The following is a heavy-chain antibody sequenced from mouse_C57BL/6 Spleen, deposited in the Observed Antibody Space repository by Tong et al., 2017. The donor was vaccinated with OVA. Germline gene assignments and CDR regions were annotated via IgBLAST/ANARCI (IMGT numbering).Heavy chain of an antibody. D-gene: IGHD4-1*01. CDR3: ARLGLDY. Sequence: EVQLQESGAELVKPGASVKLSCKASGYTFTSYWMHWVKQRPEQGLEWIGWIDPENGDTEYASKFQGKATITADTSSNTAYLQLSSLTSEDTAVYYCARLGLDYWGQGTTLTVSS. CDR1: GYTFTSYW. V-gene: IGHV14-4*01. J-gene: IGHJ2*01. CDR2: IDPENGDT.